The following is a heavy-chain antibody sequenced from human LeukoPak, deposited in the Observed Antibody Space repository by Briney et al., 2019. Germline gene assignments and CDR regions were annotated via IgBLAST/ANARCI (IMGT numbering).Heavy chain of an antibody. CDR3: ARAARGPFYYYGMDV. Sequence: SETLSLTCAVYGVSFSGYYWSWIRQPPGKGLEWIGEINHSGSTNYNPSLKSRVTISVDTPKNQFSLKLSSVTAADTAVYYCARAARGPFYYYGMDVWGQGTTVTVSS. CDR2: INHSGST. CDR1: GVSFSGYY. J-gene: IGHJ6*02. V-gene: IGHV4-34*01.